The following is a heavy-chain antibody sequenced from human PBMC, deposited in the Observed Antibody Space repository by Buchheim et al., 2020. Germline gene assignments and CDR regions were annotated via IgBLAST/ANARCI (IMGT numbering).Heavy chain of an antibody. D-gene: IGHD3-9*01. Sequence: EVQLVESGGGLVQPGGSLRLSCAASGFTFSSYWMHWVRQAPGKGLVWVSRINSDGSSTSYADSVKGRFTISRENAKNTLYLQMNSLRAEDTAVYYCARALMDYDILTGYYMRGMDVWGQGTT. CDR2: INSDGSST. CDR3: ARALMDYDILTGYYMRGMDV. J-gene: IGHJ6*02. V-gene: IGHV3-74*01. CDR1: GFTFSSYW.